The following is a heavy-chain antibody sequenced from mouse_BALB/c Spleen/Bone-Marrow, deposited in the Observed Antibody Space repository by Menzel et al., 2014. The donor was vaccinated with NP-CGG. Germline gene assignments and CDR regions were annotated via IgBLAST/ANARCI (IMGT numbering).Heavy chain of an antibody. D-gene: IGHD4-1*01. V-gene: IGHV5-12-2*01. Sequence: EVKVVESGGGLVQPGGSLKLSCAASGFTFSSYTMSWVRQTPEKRLEWVAYISNGGGSTYYPDTVKGRFTISRDNAKNTLYLQMSSLKSEDTAMYYCATGTFAYWGQGTLVTASA. CDR1: GFTFSSYT. CDR3: ATGTFAY. CDR2: ISNGGGST. J-gene: IGHJ3*01.